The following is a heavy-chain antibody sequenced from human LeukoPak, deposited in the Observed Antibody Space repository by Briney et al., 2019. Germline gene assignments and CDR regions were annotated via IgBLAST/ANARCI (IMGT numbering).Heavy chain of an antibody. D-gene: IGHD2-8*01. V-gene: IGHV4-38-2*01. Sequence: NPSETLSLTCGVSGYSIRSGFYRGWIRQPPGKGLQWIGSLYYTGSAEYNPSLKSRFTMSMDKSKNQFSLKLNSVTAADTAVYYCARQDIVLMVFAGDSFDPWGQGTLVTVSS. CDR1: GYSIRSGFY. J-gene: IGHJ5*02. CDR3: ARQDIVLMVFAGDSFDP. CDR2: LYYTGSA.